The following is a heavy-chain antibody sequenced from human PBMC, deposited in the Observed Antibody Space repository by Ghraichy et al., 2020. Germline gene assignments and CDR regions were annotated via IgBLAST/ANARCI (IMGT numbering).Heavy chain of an antibody. J-gene: IGHJ3*02. CDR3: ARRYYDFWSGFDAFDI. CDR2: IYYSGST. D-gene: IGHD3-3*01. Sequence: SETLSLTCTVSGGSISSSSYYWGWIRQPPGKGLEWIGSIYYSGSTYYNPSLKSRVTISVDTSKNQFSLKLSSVTAADTAVYYCARRYYDFWSGFDAFDIWGQGTMVTVS. V-gene: IGHV4-39*01. CDR1: GGSISSSSYY.